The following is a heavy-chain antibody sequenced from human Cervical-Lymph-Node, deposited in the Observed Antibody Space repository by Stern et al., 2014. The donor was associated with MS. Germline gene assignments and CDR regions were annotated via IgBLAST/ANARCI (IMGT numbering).Heavy chain of an antibody. V-gene: IGHV1-18*01. CDR1: GYTFTSYG. CDR3: ARNGYCSGGSCYSLSSMDY. J-gene: IGHJ4*02. CDR2: ISAYNGNK. Sequence: QMQLVQSGAEVKKPGASVKVSCKASGYTFTSYGISWVRQAPGQGLELMGLISAYNGNKNYSQQLQGRVTMTTDTSTSTAYMELRSLRSDDTAVYYCARNGYCSGGSCYSLSSMDYWGQGTLVTVSS. D-gene: IGHD2-15*01.